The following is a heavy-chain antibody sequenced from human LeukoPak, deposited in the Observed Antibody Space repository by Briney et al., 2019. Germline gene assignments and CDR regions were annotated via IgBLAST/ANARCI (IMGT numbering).Heavy chain of an antibody. Sequence: SVKVSCKASGGTFSSYAISWVRQAPGQGLEWMGGIIPIFGTANYAQKFQGRVTITADESTSTAYMELSSLRSEDTAVYYCAREYYYDSSGYSPYYFDYWGQGTLVTVSS. J-gene: IGHJ4*02. CDR1: GGTFSSYA. D-gene: IGHD3-22*01. V-gene: IGHV1-69*01. CDR3: AREYYYDSSGYSPYYFDY. CDR2: IIPIFGTA.